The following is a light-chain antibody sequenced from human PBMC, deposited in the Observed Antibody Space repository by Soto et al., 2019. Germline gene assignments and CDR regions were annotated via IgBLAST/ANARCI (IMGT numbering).Light chain of an antibody. V-gene: IGLV2-14*03. Sequence: QSVLTQPASVSGSPGRSITIPCTGTISDVGGYNYVSWYQQHPGRAPKLMIYEVTNRPSGVSNRFSGSKSGNTASLTISGLQAEDEADYYCSSYTSSSTQVFGSGTKVTDL. CDR1: ISDVGGYNY. CDR2: EVT. CDR3: SSYTSSSTQV. J-gene: IGLJ1*01.